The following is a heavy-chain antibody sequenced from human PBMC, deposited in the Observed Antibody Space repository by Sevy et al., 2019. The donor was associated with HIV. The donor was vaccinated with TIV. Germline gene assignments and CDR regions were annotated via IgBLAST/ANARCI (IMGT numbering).Heavy chain of an antibody. J-gene: IGHJ6*02. D-gene: IGHD2-2*01. CDR2: IWFDGSNT. CDR1: EFTFSSFG. V-gene: IGHV3-33*01. CDR3: ARIKGASSSYAMDV. Sequence: GGSLRLSCAASEFTFSSFGMHWVRQAPGKGLEWVAVIWFDGSNTYYADSVKGRFTISRDNSNNTLDLQMNSLRAEDTAIYYCARIKGASSSYAMDVWGQGTTVTVSS.